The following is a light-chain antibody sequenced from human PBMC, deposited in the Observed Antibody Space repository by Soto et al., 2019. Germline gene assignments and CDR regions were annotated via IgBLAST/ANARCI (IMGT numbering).Light chain of an antibody. CDR3: QSCDSDFVV. CDR1: SGSIANNY. J-gene: IGLJ2*01. Sequence: NFMLTQPHSVSESPGKTLSISCTRSSGSIANNYVQWYQQRPGSAPTTVIYENNQRLSGVPDRFSGSTDGSSNSASLTISGLQTEDEADYYCQSCDSDFVVFGGGTKLTVL. V-gene: IGLV6-57*04. CDR2: ENN.